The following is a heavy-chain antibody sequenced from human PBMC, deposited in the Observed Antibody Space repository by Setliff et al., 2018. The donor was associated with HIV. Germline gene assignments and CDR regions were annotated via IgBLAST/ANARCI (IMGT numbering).Heavy chain of an antibody. V-gene: IGHV1-2*06. CDR3: ATKVYCTNGVCLDAFGI. Sequence: GASVKVSCKASGYTFTAYYIHWVRQAPGQGLEWMGRIIPNSGATNYAQKFQGRVTMTRDTSISTAYMELSRLRSDDTAIYYCATKVYCTNGVCLDAFGIWGQGTMVTVSS. CDR2: IIPNSGAT. D-gene: IGHD2-8*01. CDR1: GYTFTAYY. J-gene: IGHJ3*02.